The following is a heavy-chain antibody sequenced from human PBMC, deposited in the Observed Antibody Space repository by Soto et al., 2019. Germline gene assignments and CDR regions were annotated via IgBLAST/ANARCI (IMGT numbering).Heavy chain of an antibody. CDR2: IYYSGST. J-gene: IGHJ5*02. V-gene: IGHV4-30-4*01. D-gene: IGHD2-2*01. CDR1: GGSISSGDYY. CDR3: ASFIVLVPPRFDP. Sequence: SETLSLTCTVSGGSISSGDYYWSWIRQPPGKGLEWIGYIYYSGSTYYNPSLKSRVTISVDTSKNQFSLKLSSVTAADTAVYYCASFIVLVPPRFDPWGQGTLVTVS.